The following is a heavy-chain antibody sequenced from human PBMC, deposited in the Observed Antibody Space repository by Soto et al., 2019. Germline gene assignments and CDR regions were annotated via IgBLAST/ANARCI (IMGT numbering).Heavy chain of an antibody. CDR1: GFSLNTYGVG. D-gene: IGHD3-16*01. Sequence: QITLKESGPTLVKPTQTLTLTCTVSGFSLNTYGVGVGWIRQPPGKALEWIALMYWDDDKRYSPSLKSRLTITKDTSKNQVVLTMTNMDPVDTVTYYCARALGSWGAYYFDYWGQGTLVTVSS. CDR2: MYWDDDK. CDR3: ARALGSWGAYYFDY. J-gene: IGHJ4*02. V-gene: IGHV2-5*02.